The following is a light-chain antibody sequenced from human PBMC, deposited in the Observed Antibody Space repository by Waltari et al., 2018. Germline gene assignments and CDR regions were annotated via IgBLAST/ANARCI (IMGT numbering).Light chain of an antibody. CDR3: QQYYSTPPT. CDR1: QSLLYSLNNKNY. V-gene: IGKV4-1*01. CDR2: WAS. J-gene: IGKJ1*01. Sequence: EIVLTQSPATLSLSPGERATISCKSSQSLLYSLNNKNYLAWYQQKPGQPPKLLISWASTRKSGVPDRFSGSGSGTDFTLIVSSLQAEDVAVYYCQQYYSTPPTFGQGTRVEIK.